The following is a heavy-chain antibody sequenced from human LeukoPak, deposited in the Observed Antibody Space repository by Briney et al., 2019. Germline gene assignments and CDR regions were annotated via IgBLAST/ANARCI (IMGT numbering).Heavy chain of an antibody. V-gene: IGHV4-39*01. Sequence: SETLSLTCTVSGGSIYSNSHYWGWIRQPPGKGLEWIGSIYGSGSTYHNPSLKRRVSIFTDTSKNQFSLKLSSVTAADTAVYYCARQVYYYDRSGFYYIYFFDYWGQGTLVTVSS. CDR3: ARQVYYYDRSGFYYIYFFDY. CDR1: GGSIYSNSHY. D-gene: IGHD3-22*01. J-gene: IGHJ4*02. CDR2: IYGSGST.